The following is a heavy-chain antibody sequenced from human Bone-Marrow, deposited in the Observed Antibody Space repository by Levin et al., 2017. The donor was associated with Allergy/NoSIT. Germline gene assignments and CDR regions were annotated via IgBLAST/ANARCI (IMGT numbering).Heavy chain of an antibody. CDR2: ISGSGGST. V-gene: IGHV3-23*01. CDR3: AKGAYCSSTSCYPLMNAFDI. Sequence: GGSLRLSCAASGFTFSSYAMSWVRQAPGKGLEWVSAISGSGGSTYYADSVKGRFTISRDNSKNTLYLQMNSLRAEDTAVYYCAKGAYCSSTSCYPLMNAFDIWRQGTMVTVSS. CDR1: GFTFSSYA. D-gene: IGHD2-2*01. J-gene: IGHJ3*02.